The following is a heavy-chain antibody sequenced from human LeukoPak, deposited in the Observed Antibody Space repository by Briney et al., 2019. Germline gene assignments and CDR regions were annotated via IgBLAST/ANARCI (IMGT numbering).Heavy chain of an antibody. D-gene: IGHD7-27*01. CDR3: ARESYGTVANWGFDY. CDR1: GGSISSGSYY. V-gene: IGHV4-61*02. J-gene: IGHJ4*02. Sequence: SETLSLTCTVSGGSISSGSYYWSWIRQPAGKGLEWIGRIYTSGSTNYNPSLKSRVTISVDTSKNQFSLKLSSVTAADTAVYYCARESYGTVANWGFDYWGQGTLVTVSS. CDR2: IYTSGST.